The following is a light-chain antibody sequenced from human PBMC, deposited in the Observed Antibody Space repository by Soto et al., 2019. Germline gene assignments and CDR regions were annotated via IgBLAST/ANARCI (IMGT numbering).Light chain of an antibody. V-gene: IGKV3-20*01. CDR3: QQYGSSPWT. Sequence: NVLTQSPGTLSFSPGERATLSCRASQTVTSSHLAWFQQKPGQAPRLLIYGASSRATGIPDRFGGSGSGTDFTLTISRLEPEDFAVYYCQQYGSSPWTFGQGTTVEIK. CDR2: GAS. CDR1: QTVTSSH. J-gene: IGKJ1*01.